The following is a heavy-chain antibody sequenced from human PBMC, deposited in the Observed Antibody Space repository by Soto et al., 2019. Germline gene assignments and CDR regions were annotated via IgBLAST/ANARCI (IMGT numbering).Heavy chain of an antibody. Sequence: SETLSLACTVSGASITGSSYWSWIRQPAGKGLEWIGRFSLSGTTNYNPSLRSRVTMSADVSKNQFSLRLTSVTAADTALYYCAGRMTPPGAPSWYYFDSWGQGTLVTVSS. CDR2: FSLSGTT. J-gene: IGHJ4*02. CDR1: GASITGSSY. D-gene: IGHD2-8*02. V-gene: IGHV4-4*07. CDR3: AGRMTPPGAPSWYYFDS.